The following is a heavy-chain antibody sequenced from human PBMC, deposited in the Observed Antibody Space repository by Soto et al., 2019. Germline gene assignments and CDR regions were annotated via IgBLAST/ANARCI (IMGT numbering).Heavy chain of an antibody. D-gene: IGHD3-16*01. CDR2: ISGTAIIT. CDR3: AKYASTSRDALDI. J-gene: IGHJ3*02. Sequence: PGGSLRLSCAASGFTFSSYAMSWVRQAPGKGLEWVSTISGTAIITYCADSVKGRFTISRDNSKNTLYLQMDSLRAEDTAVYYCAKYASTSRDALDIWGQGTLVTVSS. V-gene: IGHV3-23*01. CDR1: GFTFSSYA.